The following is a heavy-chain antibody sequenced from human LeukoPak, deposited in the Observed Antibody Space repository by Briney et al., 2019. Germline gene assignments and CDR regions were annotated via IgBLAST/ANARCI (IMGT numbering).Heavy chain of an antibody. Sequence: GGSLRLSCAASGFTFSEYAMHWVRQAPGKGLKWVAVISYDGRQKYYGDSVKGRFTISRDNPKNTLYLQMNSLRDDDTAVYYCARVFLERLTSGYFDNWGQGTLVTVSP. V-gene: IGHV3-30-3*01. CDR1: GFTFSEYA. CDR2: ISYDGRQK. D-gene: IGHD3-3*01. CDR3: ARVFLERLTSGYFDN. J-gene: IGHJ4*02.